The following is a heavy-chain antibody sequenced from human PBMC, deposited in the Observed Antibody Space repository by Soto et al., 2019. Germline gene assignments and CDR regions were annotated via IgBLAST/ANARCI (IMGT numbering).Heavy chain of an antibody. Sequence: PSETLYLACAVSGGSFTSNNWWTWVRQPPGQGLEWIGEIYRTGSTNYNPSLKSRVTISLDKSGNQFSLKVTSLTAADTAVYYCASRDPGTSVDYWGQGTLVTVSS. J-gene: IGHJ4*02. V-gene: IGHV4-4*02. CDR2: IYRTGST. D-gene: IGHD1-7*01. CDR1: GGSFTSNNW. CDR3: ASRDPGTSVDY.